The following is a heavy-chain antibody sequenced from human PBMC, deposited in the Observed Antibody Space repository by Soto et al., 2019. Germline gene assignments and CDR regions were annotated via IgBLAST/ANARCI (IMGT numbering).Heavy chain of an antibody. V-gene: IGHV2-26*01. D-gene: IGHD3-3*01. Sequence: QVTLKESGPVLVKPTETLTLTCTVSGFSLSNARMGVSWIRQPPGKALEWLAHIFSNDEKSYSTSLKSRLTISKDTSKSQVVLTMTKMDPVDTATYYCARSYYDFWSGPTRFDYWGQGTLVTVSS. J-gene: IGHJ4*02. CDR3: ARSYYDFWSGPTRFDY. CDR2: IFSNDEK. CDR1: GFSLSNARMG.